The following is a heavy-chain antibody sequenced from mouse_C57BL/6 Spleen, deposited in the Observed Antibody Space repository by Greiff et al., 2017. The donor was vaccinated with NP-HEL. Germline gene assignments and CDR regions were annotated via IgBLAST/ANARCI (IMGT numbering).Heavy chain of an antibody. D-gene: IGHD1-1*01. J-gene: IGHJ1*03. CDR2: ISDGGSYT. CDR3: ARDYGTPDWYFDV. V-gene: IGHV5-4*01. Sequence: EVKLVESGGGLVKPGGSLKLSCAASGFTFSSYAMSWVRQTPEKRLEWVATISDGGSYTYYPDNVKGRFTISRDNAKNNLYLQMSHLKSEDTAMYYCARDYGTPDWYFDVWGTGTTVTVSS. CDR1: GFTFSSYA.